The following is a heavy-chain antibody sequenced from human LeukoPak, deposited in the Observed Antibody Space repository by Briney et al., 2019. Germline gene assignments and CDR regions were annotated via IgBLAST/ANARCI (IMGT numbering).Heavy chain of an antibody. CDR2: IRYDGSNK. V-gene: IGHV3-30*02. CDR1: GFTFSSYG. Sequence: GGSLRLSCAASGFTFSSYGMHWVRQAPGKGLEWVAFIRYDGSNKYYADSVKGRFTISRDNSKNTLYLQMNSLRGEDTAVYYCAKDALVPRTFDYWGQGTLVTVSS. J-gene: IGHJ4*02. D-gene: IGHD2-2*01. CDR3: AKDALVPRTFDY.